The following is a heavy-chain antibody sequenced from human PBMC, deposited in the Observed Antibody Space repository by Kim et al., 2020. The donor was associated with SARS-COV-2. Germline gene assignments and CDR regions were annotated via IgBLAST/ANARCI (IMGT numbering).Heavy chain of an antibody. CDR1: GGSISSSSYY. CDR3: ARQGSYSEWLLSYYYYYYMDV. CDR2: IYYSGST. V-gene: IGHV4-39*01. D-gene: IGHD3-3*01. Sequence: SETLSLTCTVSGGSISSSSYYWGWIRQPPGKGLEWIGSIYYSGSTYYNPSLKSRVTISVDTSKNQFSLKLSSVTAADTAVYYCARQGSYSEWLLSYYYYYYMDVWGKGTTVTVSS. J-gene: IGHJ6*03.